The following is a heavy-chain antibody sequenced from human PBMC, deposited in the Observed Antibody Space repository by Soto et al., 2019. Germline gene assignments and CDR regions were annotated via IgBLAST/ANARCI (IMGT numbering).Heavy chain of an antibody. CDR3: ARVKRGYYFDY. CDR1: GGSISSGGYS. CDR2: IYHSGST. J-gene: IGHJ4*02. Sequence: SETLSLTCAVSGGSISSGGYSWSWIRQPPGKGLEWIGYIYHSGSTYSNPSLKSRVTISVDRSKNQFSLKLSSVTAADTAVYYCARVKRGYYFDYWGQGTLVTVSS. D-gene: IGHD3-16*01. V-gene: IGHV4-30-2*01.